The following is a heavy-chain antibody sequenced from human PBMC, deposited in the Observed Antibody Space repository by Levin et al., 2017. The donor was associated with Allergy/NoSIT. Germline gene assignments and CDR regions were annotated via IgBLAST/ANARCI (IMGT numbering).Heavy chain of an antibody. CDR3: AKKLDYHGSSHYYND. Sequence: GESLKISCAASGFVFTNYGLTWVRQAPGKGLEWVSHITGSGALTFYADSVKGRFTISRDNSKNTLYLQMNRLRAEDTAVYYCAKKLDYHGSSHYYNDWGQGTLVAVSS. D-gene: IGHD3-10*01. V-gene: IGHV3-23*01. J-gene: IGHJ1*01. CDR1: GFVFTNYG. CDR2: ITGSGALT.